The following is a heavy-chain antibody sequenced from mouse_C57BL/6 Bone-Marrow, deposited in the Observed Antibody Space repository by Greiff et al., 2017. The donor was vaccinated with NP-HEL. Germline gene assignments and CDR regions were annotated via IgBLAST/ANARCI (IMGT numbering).Heavy chain of an antibody. CDR3: TTGWWVY. V-gene: IGHV14-4*01. Sequence: VHVKQSGAELVRPGASVKLSCTASGFNIKDDYMHWVKQRPEQGLEWIGWIDPENGDTEYASKFQGKATITADTSSSTAYLQLSSLTSEDTAVYYCTTGWWVYWGQGTTLTVSS. CDR1: GFNIKDDY. CDR2: IDPENGDT. D-gene: IGHD1-1*02. J-gene: IGHJ2*01.